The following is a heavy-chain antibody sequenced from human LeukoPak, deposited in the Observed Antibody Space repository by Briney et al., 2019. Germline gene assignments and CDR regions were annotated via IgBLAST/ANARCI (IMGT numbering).Heavy chain of an antibody. CDR3: AKDASSSWPDEYFQH. CDR2: ISSSSSTI. Sequence: GGSLRLSCAASGFTFSSYSMNWVRQAPGKGLEWVSYISSSSSTIYYADSVKGRFTISRDNAKNSLYLQMNSLRAEDTAVYYCAKDASSSWPDEYFQHWGQGTLVTVSS. V-gene: IGHV3-48*01. D-gene: IGHD6-13*01. CDR1: GFTFSSYS. J-gene: IGHJ1*01.